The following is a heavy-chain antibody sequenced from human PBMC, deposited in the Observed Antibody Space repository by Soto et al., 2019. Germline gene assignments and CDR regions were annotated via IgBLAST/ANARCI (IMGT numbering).Heavy chain of an antibody. V-gene: IGHV4-59*01. D-gene: IGHD3-3*01. J-gene: IGHJ5*02. CDR1: GGSISSYY. CDR2: ISDNGST. CDR3: ARVNTIFGVVNIHNWFDP. Sequence: SQTLSLTCTVSGGSISSYYWSWIRQPPGKGLEWIGYISDNGSTKCNPPLKSRVTISVDTSKKQFSLRLSSVTAADTAVYYCARVNTIFGVVNIHNWFDPWGQGTLVTVS.